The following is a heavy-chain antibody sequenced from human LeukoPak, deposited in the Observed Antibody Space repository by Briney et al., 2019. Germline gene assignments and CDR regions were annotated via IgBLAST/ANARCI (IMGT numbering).Heavy chain of an antibody. V-gene: IGHV3-64*01. J-gene: IGHJ4*02. D-gene: IGHD2-15*01. CDR3: ARTPEFCSGGSCYSEGYFDY. CDR2: ISSKGGST. Sequence: GGSLRLSCAASGFTFSSYGMSWVRQAPGKGLEYVSAISSKGGSTYYANSVKGRFTISRDNSKNTLYLQMGSLRAEDMAVYYCARTPEFCSGGSCYSEGYFDYWGQGTLVTVSS. CDR1: GFTFSSYG.